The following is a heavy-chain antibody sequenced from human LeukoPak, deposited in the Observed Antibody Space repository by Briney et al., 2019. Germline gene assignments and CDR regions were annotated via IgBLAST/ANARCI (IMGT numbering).Heavy chain of an antibody. CDR1: GYSISSGYY. J-gene: IGHJ4*02. Sequence: SETLSLTCAVSGYSISSGYYWGWIRQPPGKGLEWIGSIYHSGSTYYNPSLKSRVTISVDTSKNQFSLKLSSVTAADTAVYYCALFDGGYWGQGTMVTVSS. CDR3: ALFDGGY. CDR2: IYHSGST. D-gene: IGHD2-15*01. V-gene: IGHV4-38-2*01.